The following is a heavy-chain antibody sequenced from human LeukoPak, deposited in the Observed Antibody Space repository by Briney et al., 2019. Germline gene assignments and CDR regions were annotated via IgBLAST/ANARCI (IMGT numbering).Heavy chain of an antibody. CDR2: IKHSENT. J-gene: IGHJ4*02. D-gene: IGHD3-22*01. CDR1: VGSFSGYY. CDR3: ARNFDSSGYYLAY. Sequence: SETLSLTCAVYVGSFSGYYWSWIRQPPGKGLEWIGEINYSENTNWIGEIKHSENTNYNPSLKSRVTISVDRSKNQFSLQLRSVTAADTAVYYCARNFDSSGYYLAYWGQGNLVTVSS. V-gene: IGHV4-34*01.